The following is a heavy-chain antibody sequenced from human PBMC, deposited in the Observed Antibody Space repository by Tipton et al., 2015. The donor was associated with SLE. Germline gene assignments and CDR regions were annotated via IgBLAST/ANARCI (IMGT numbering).Heavy chain of an antibody. D-gene: IGHD2-21*01. CDR3: ARKYCGGDCHPTLWGYDYHYYMDV. V-gene: IGHV4-34*12. CDR2: IMHSGST. J-gene: IGHJ6*03. Sequence: TLSLTCSVYGGSLSGYYWSWIRQAPGKGLEFIGEIMHSGSTTYNPSLNSRATLLIDTSKNQFSLNLNYVTAADTAVYYCARKYCGGDCHPTLWGYDYHYYMDVWGKGTTVTVSS. CDR1: GGSLSGYY.